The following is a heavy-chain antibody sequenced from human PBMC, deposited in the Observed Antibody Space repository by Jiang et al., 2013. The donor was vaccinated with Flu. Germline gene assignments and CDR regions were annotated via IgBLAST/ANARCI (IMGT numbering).Heavy chain of an antibody. CDR2: TYYRSKWYN. CDR3: ARVPSRPAAAGTYPNYYYYGMDV. D-gene: IGHD6-13*01. J-gene: IGHJ6*02. CDR1: GDSVSSNSAA. Sequence: QTLSLTCAISGDSVSSNSAAWNWIRQSPSRGLEWLGRTYYRSKWYNDYAVSVKSRITINPDTSKNQFSLQLNSVTPEDTAVYYCARVPSRPAAAGTYPNYYYYGMDVWGQGTTVTVSS. V-gene: IGHV6-1*01.